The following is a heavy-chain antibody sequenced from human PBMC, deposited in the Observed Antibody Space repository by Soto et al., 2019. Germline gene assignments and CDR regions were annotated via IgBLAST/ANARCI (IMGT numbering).Heavy chain of an antibody. V-gene: IGHV1-69*06. D-gene: IGHD2-2*01. CDR3: ALQGYCSSTSCWGSDY. CDR1: GGTFSSYA. Sequence: QVQLVQSGAEVKKPGSSVKVSCKASGGTFSSYAISWVRQAPGQGLEWMGGIIPIFGTANYAQKFQGRVTIAADKSTSTAYMELSSPRSEDTAVYYCALQGYCSSTSCWGSDYWGQGTLVTVSS. CDR2: IIPIFGTA. J-gene: IGHJ4*02.